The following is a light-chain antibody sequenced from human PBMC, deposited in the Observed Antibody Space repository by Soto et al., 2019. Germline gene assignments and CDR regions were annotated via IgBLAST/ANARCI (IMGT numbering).Light chain of an antibody. Sequence: DIPMTQSPSTLSASIGDRVTITCRASQSISRWLAWYQQRPGKAPNLLIYDASTLKTGVPSRFSGSGSGTEFTLTISSLEPEDFASYYCQQYNTYSAFGQGTKVEVK. J-gene: IGKJ1*01. V-gene: IGKV1-5*01. CDR1: QSISRW. CDR2: DAS. CDR3: QQYNTYSA.